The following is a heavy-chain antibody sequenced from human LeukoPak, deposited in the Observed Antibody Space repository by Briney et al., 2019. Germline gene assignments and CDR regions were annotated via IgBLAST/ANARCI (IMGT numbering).Heavy chain of an antibody. CDR1: GGSFSGYY. CDR3: ANQDMDY. Sequence: PSETLSLTCAVYGGSFSGYYWSWIRQPPGKGLEWIGEINHSGSTNYNPSHKSRVTISVDTSKNQFSLKLSSVTAADTAVYYCANQDMDYWGQGTLVTVSS. CDR2: INHSGST. V-gene: IGHV4-34*01. J-gene: IGHJ4*02. D-gene: IGHD2-15*01.